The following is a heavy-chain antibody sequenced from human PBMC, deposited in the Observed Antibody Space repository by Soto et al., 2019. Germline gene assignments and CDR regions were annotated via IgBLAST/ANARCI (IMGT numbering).Heavy chain of an antibody. D-gene: IGHD1-1*01. CDR3: ATLERGQLKTFDY. CDR2: IYHSGST. V-gene: IGHV4-4*02. CDR1: GGSISSRNW. Sequence: SETLSLTCAVSGGSISSRNWWSWVRQPPEKGLEWIGEIYHSGSTSYNPSLKSRVTISVDKSKNQFSLKLKSVTAADTAVYYCATLERGQLKTFDYRGQGTLVTVSS. J-gene: IGHJ4*02.